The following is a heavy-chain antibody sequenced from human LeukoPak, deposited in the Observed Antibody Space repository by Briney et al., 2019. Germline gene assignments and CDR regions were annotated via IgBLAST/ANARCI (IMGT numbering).Heavy chain of an antibody. D-gene: IGHD3-22*01. J-gene: IGHJ4*02. CDR1: GFTFSSYW. CDR3: ARDSSGYPGPY. CDR2: INTDGSST. V-gene: IGHV3-74*01. Sequence: PGGSLRLSCAASGFTFSSYWMHWVRQAPGKGLVWVSRINTDGSSTSYADSVKGRFTISRDNAKNTLYLQMNSLRAEDTAVYHCARDSSGYPGPYWGQGTLVTVSS.